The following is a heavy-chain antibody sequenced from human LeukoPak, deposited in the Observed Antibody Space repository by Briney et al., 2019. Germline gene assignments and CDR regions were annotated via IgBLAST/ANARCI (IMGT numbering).Heavy chain of an antibody. Sequence: GGSLRLSCAASGFTFSNDGVSWVRQAPGKGLEWVGGIKNKSGGKTTDYAAPVKGRFTISRDDSKNTLYLQMNSLKTEDTAVYYCTTDLSTVTTFYYYYGMDVWGQGTTVTVSS. CDR3: TTDLSTVTTFYYYYGMDV. D-gene: IGHD4-17*01. J-gene: IGHJ6*02. CDR2: IKNKSGGKTT. CDR1: GFTFSNDG. V-gene: IGHV3-15*01.